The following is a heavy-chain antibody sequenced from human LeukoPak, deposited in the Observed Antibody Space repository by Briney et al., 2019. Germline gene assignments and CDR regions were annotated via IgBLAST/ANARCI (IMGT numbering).Heavy chain of an antibody. V-gene: IGHV4-59*12. CDR3: ARGRGGHIVVMVLGSHPQPRWFDP. CDR2: IYYSGST. Sequence: PSETLSLTCTVAGGSISSYYWSWIRQPPGKGLEWIGYIYYSGSTNYNPSLKSRVTISVDTSKNQSSLKLSSVTAADTAVYYCARGRGGHIVVMVLGSHPQPRWFDPWGQGTLVTVSS. D-gene: IGHD2-15*01. J-gene: IGHJ5*02. CDR1: GGSISSYY.